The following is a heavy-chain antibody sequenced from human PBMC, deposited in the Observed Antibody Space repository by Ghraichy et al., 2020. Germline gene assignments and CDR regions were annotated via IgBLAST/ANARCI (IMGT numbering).Heavy chain of an antibody. CDR1: GGSISSYY. CDR2: IYYSGST. D-gene: IGHD6-13*01. CDR3: ARERIAAASFDY. J-gene: IGHJ4*02. Sequence: SETLSLTCTVSGGSISSYYWSWIRQPPGKGLEWIGYIYYSGSTNYNPSLKSRVTISVDTSKNQFSLKLSSVTAADTAVYYCARERIAAASFDYWGQGTLVTVSS. V-gene: IGHV4-59*01.